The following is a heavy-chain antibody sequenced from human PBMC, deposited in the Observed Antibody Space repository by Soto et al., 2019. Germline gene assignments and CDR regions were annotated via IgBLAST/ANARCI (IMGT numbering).Heavy chain of an antibody. Sequence: QLQLQESGSGLVKPSQTLSLTCAVSGGSISSGGYSWSWIRQPPGKGLEWIGYIYHSGSTYYNPALKSRVTMSVDRSKNQFSLKLSSVTAADTAVYYCARARRYSSSSGFGWFDPWGQGTLVTVSS. CDR3: ARARRYSSSSGFGWFDP. CDR2: IYHSGST. V-gene: IGHV4-30-2*01. CDR1: GGSISSGGYS. D-gene: IGHD6-6*01. J-gene: IGHJ5*02.